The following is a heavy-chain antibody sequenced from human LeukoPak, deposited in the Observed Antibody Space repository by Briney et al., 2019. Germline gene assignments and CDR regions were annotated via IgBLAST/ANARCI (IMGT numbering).Heavy chain of an antibody. J-gene: IGHJ4*02. CDR2: ISGSGGST. CDR1: GFTFSSYA. D-gene: IGHD2-15*01. V-gene: IGHV3-23*01. CDR3: AKAPVTSCRGAFCYPLDS. Sequence: PGGSLRLSCAASGFTFSSYAMSWVRQAPGKGLEWVSAISGSGGSTYYADSVKGRFTISRDNSKNTLYLQMSSLRAEDTAIYYCAKAPVTSCRGAFCYPLDSWGQGTLVTVSS.